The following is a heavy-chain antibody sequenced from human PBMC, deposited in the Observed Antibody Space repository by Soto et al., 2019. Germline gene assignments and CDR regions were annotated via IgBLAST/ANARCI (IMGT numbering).Heavy chain of an antibody. CDR2: ISYDGSKK. V-gene: IGHV3-30*18. CDR3: AKDFLLWGSFPDPGASDS. CDR1: GFTFSSYG. Sequence: QVQLVESGGGVVQPGKSLRRSCAASGFTFSSYGIHWVRQAPGKGLEWVAVISYDGSKKFYADSVKGRFTISRDNSNGTVYLQMDSLSAADTAVYYCAKDFLLWGSFPDPGASDSWGQGPLVTVSS. J-gene: IGHJ5*01. D-gene: IGHD3-16*01.